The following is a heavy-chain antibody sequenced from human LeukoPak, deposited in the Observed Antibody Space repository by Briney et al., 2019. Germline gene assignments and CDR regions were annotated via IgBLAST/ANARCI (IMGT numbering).Heavy chain of an antibody. D-gene: IGHD1-7*01. Sequence: GGSLRLSCAASGFTFSTFRMSWVRQAPERGLEWVGQTVSEIDGGTTDYAAPVKGRFTISRDDSKSTLYLQMNSLKIEDTAVYYCTTDEDWNYARKDVWGQGATVIVSS. J-gene: IGHJ6*02. V-gene: IGHV3-15*04. CDR3: TTDEDWNYARKDV. CDR1: GFTFSTFR. CDR2: TVSEIDGGTT.